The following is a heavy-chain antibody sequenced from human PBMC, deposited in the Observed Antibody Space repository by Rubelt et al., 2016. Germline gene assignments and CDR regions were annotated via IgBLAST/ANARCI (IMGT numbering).Heavy chain of an antibody. CDR3: ARDLVGVVITTHDAFDI. D-gene: IGHD3-22*01. Sequence: QVQLVQSGAEVKKPGSSVKVSCKASGGTFSSYAISWVRQAPGQGLEWMGGIIPIFGTANYAQKFQGRVTITADKSTNTAYMERSSLRSEDTAVYYCARDLVGVVITTHDAFDIWGQGTMVTVSS. CDR2: IIPIFGTA. J-gene: IGHJ3*02. CDR1: GGTFSSYA. V-gene: IGHV1-69*06.